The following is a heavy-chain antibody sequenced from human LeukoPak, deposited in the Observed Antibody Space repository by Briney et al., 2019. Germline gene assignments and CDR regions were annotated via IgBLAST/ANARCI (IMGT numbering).Heavy chain of an antibody. Sequence: SETLSLTCTVSGDSITNTTYYWGWIRQPPGKGLEWIGYIYYSGSTNYNPSLKSRDTISVDTSKNQFSLKLSSVTAADTAVYYCAGGYSYGYGYFDYWGQGTLVTVSS. D-gene: IGHD5-18*01. J-gene: IGHJ4*02. CDR1: GDSITNTTYY. CDR2: IYYSGST. CDR3: AGGYSYGYGYFDY. V-gene: IGHV4-61*05.